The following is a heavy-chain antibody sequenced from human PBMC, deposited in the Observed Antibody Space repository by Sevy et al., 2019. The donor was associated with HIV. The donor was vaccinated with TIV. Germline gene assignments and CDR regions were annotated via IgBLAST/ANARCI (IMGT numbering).Heavy chain of an antibody. D-gene: IGHD3-16*01. Sequence: GGSLRLSCAAPGFTVSSNYMSWVRQAPGKGLEWVSVIYSGGSTYYADSVKGRFTISRDNSKNTLYLQMNSLRAEDTAVYYCARELTRLYGMDVWGQGTTVTVSS. CDR3: ARELTRLYGMDV. J-gene: IGHJ6*02. CDR2: IYSGGST. CDR1: GFTVSSNY. V-gene: IGHV3-53*01.